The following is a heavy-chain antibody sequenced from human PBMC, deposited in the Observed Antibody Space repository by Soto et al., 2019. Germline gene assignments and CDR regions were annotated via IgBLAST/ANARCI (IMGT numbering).Heavy chain of an antibody. V-gene: IGHV1-58*01. Sequence: SVKVSCKASGFTFSSSAVQWVRQARGQRLEWIGKIVVGSGKTNYAQKFQERVTMTRDMSTSTAYMELRSLGSEDTAFYYCAAFDPGPMGFDPWGQGTLVTVSS. D-gene: IGHD3-9*01. CDR2: IVVGSGKT. J-gene: IGHJ5*02. CDR1: GFTFSSSA. CDR3: AAFDPGPMGFDP.